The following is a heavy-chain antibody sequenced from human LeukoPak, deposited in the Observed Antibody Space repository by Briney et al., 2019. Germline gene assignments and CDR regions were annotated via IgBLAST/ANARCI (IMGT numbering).Heavy chain of an antibody. Sequence: PSETLSLTCTVSGGSISSSYRSWVRQPPGKGLGWIGYIYYSGSTNYNPSLKSRVTISVDTSKNHFSLKLSSVTAADTALYYCVRVTSGWYFFHYWGQGTLVTVSS. J-gene: IGHJ4*02. CDR1: GGSISSSY. CDR2: IYYSGST. V-gene: IGHV4-59*01. CDR3: VRVTSGWYFFHY. D-gene: IGHD6-19*01.